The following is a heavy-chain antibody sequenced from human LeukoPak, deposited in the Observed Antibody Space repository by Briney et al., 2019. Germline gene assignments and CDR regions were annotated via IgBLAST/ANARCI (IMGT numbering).Heavy chain of an antibody. Sequence: GASVKVSCKASGGTFSSYAISWVRQAPGQGLEWMGWINPNSGGTNYAQKFQGRVTMTRDTSISTAYMELSRLRSDDTAVYYCARIGADMVYWGQGTLVTVSS. CDR2: INPNSGGT. J-gene: IGHJ4*02. CDR1: GGTFSSYA. V-gene: IGHV1-2*02. CDR3: ARIGADMVY. D-gene: IGHD5-18*01.